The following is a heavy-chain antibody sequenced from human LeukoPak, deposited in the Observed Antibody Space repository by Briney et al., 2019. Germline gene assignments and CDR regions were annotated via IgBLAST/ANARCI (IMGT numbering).Heavy chain of an antibody. D-gene: IGHD4/OR15-4a*01. J-gene: IGHJ5*01. V-gene: IGHV4-39*01. Sequence: PSETLSLTCTISAASISSSSHHWGWIRQSPGKGLEWIGSIYCGQTIYYNPSLNSRVTISVVTSKDHFTLQLNSVTAADTAVYYCVRHDGRGGATMGAFDSWGQGSLVTVSS. CDR3: VRHDGRGGATMGAFDS. CDR2: IYCGQTI. CDR1: AASISSSSHH.